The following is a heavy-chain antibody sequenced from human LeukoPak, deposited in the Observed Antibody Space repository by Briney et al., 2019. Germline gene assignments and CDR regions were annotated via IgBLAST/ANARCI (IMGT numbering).Heavy chain of an antibody. CDR3: ARVPSVIDAFDI. J-gene: IGHJ3*02. Sequence: SETLSLTCTVSGGSISSGGYYWSWIRQHPGKGLEWIAYIYYTGSTNYNPSLKSRLTISVDTSKNHFSLRLSSMTAADTAVYYCARVPSVIDAFDIWGQGTMVTVSS. CDR2: IYYTGST. V-gene: IGHV4-31*03. D-gene: IGHD2-21*01. CDR1: GGSISSGGYY.